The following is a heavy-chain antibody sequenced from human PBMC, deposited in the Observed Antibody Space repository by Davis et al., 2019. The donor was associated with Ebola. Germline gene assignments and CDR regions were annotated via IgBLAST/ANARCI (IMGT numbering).Heavy chain of an antibody. J-gene: IGHJ4*02. Sequence: AASVKVSCKASGYTFTSYAMNWVRQAPGQGLEWMGWINTNTGNPTYAQGFTGRFVFSLDTSVSTAYLQISSLKAEDTAVYYRARDTLGSSGWYPFDYWGQGTLVTVSS. V-gene: IGHV7-4-1*02. D-gene: IGHD6-19*01. CDR3: ARDTLGSSGWYPFDY. CDR2: INTNTGNP. CDR1: GYTFTSYA.